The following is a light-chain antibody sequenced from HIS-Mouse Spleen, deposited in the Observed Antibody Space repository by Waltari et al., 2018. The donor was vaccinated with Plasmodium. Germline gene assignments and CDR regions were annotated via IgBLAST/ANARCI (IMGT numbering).Light chain of an antibody. V-gene: IGKV1-12*02. CDR3: QQANSCPWT. CDR1: QGISSW. CDR2: AAS. J-gene: IGKJ1*01. Sequence: DIQISQSPSSASASVGDRVTLTRRASQGISSWLAWYQQKPGKAPKLLIYAASSMQSGVPARFSGSGSGTDFTLTISSLQPEDFATYYCQQANSCPWTFGQGTKVEIK.